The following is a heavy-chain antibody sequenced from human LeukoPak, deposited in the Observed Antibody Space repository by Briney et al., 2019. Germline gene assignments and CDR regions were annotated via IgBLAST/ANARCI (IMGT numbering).Heavy chain of an antibody. J-gene: IGHJ6*02. D-gene: IGHD3-10*01. V-gene: IGHV1-69*04. CDR3: AGGYYYGSGSIGMDV. Sequence: SVKVSCKASGGTFSSYAISWVRQAPGQGLEWMGRIIPILGIANYAQKFQGRVTITADKSTSTAYMELSSLRSEDTAVYYCAGGYYYGSGSIGMDVWGQGTTVTVSS. CDR2: IIPILGIA. CDR1: GGTFSSYA.